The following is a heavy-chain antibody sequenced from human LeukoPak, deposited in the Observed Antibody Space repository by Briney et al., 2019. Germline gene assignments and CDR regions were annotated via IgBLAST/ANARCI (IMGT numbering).Heavy chain of an antibody. CDR3: AGSPLNDAFDI. CDR1: GGSFSGYY. J-gene: IGHJ3*02. Sequence: SETLSLTCAVYGGSFSGYYWSWIRQPPGKGLEWIGEINHSGSTNYNPSLKSRVTISVDTSKNQFSLKLSSVTAADTAVYYCAGSPLNDAFDIWGQGTMVTVSS. V-gene: IGHV4-34*01. D-gene: IGHD6-19*01. CDR2: INHSGST.